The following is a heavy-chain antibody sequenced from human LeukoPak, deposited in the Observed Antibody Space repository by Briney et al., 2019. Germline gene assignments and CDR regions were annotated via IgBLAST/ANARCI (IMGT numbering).Heavy chain of an antibody. J-gene: IGHJ5*02. V-gene: IGHV3-48*03. CDR3: ARGSGLIRSWFDP. CDR2: ISSSGSTI. CDR1: GFTFSSYE. Sequence: GGSLRLSCTASGFTFSSYEMNWVRLAPGKGLEWVSYISSSGSTIYYADSVEGRFTISRDNAKNSLYLQMNSLRAEDTAVYYCARGSGLIRSWFDPWGQGTLVTVSS. D-gene: IGHD3-22*01.